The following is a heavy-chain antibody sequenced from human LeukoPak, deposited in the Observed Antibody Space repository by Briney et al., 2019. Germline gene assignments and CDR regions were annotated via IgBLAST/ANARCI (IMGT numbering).Heavy chain of an antibody. Sequence: PGGSLRLSCTVSGFTFSDYWMTWVRQAPGKGLEWVANIKQDGSEKYYVDSVKGRFTISRDNAKNSLYLQMNSLRAEDTAVYYCARPLLSLDYWGQGTLVTVSS. CDR1: GFTFSDYW. J-gene: IGHJ4*02. D-gene: IGHD1-26*01. CDR3: ARPLLSLDY. CDR2: IKQDGSEK. V-gene: IGHV3-7*03.